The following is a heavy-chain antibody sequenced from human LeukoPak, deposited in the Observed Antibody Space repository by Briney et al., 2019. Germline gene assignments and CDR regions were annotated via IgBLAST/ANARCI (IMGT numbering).Heavy chain of an antibody. CDR3: ASQFVVVPAATRGGAAVEVY. V-gene: IGHV3-21*01. CDR1: GFTFSSYS. J-gene: IGHJ4*02. Sequence: GGSLRLSCAASGFTFSSYSMNWVRQAPGKGLEWVSSISSSSSYIYYADSVKGRFTISRDNAKNSLYLQMNSLRAEDTAVYYCASQFVVVPAATRGGAAVEVYWGQGTLVTVSS. D-gene: IGHD2-2*01. CDR2: ISSSSSYI.